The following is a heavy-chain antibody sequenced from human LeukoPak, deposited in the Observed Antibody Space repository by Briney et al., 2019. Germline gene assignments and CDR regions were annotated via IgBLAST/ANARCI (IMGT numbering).Heavy chain of an antibody. Sequence: ASVKVSCKASGYTFTGYYMHWLRQAPGQGLEWMGIFNPGAGSTNYAQKFQGRVTMTRDTSTSTAYIHLSSLRSEDTAVYYCARVVRVGVAYFDYWGQGTLVTVSS. CDR3: ARVVRVGVAYFDY. CDR2: FNPGAGST. V-gene: IGHV1-46*01. CDR1: GYTFTGYY. J-gene: IGHJ4*02. D-gene: IGHD1-26*01.